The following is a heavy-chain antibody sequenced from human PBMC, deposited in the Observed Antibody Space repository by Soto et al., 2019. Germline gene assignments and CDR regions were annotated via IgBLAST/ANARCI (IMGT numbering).Heavy chain of an antibody. CDR1: GFIFNNYW. D-gene: IGHD1-26*01. CDR3: GRGSGPRGRPY. V-gene: IGHV3-74*01. Sequence: EVQLVESGGGLVQPGGSLRLSCAASGFIFNNYWMHWVRQAPGKGLVWVARINGDGSTTTYVGSAKGRFTISRDNAKNTVYLQMKSLRVEDTAVYYCGRGSGPRGRPYWGQRILVTVSS. CDR2: INGDGSTT. J-gene: IGHJ4*02.